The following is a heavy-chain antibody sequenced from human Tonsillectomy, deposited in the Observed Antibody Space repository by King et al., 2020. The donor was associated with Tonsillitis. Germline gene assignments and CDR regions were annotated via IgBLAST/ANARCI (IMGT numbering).Heavy chain of an antibody. V-gene: IGHV4-39*01. J-gene: IGHJ2*01. CDR1: GCSISSSSYY. CDR2: IYYSGST. D-gene: IGHD3-10*01. Sequence: QLQESGPGLVKPSETLSLTCTVSGCSISSSSYYWGWIRQPPGKGLEWIGSIYYSGSTYYNPSLKSRVTISVDTSKNQFSLKLSSVTAADTAVYYCARLRWGFLWFGELFKIYWYFDLWGRGTLVTVSS. CDR3: ARLRWGFLWFGELFKIYWYFDL.